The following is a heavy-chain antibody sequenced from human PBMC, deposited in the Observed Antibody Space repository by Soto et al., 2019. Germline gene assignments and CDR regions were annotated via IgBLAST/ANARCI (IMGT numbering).Heavy chain of an antibody. CDR1: GFTFTSYA. J-gene: IGHJ4*02. D-gene: IGHD3-16*02. CDR3: ARDRLRLGELSLIGYFDY. CDR2: ISYDGINE. V-gene: IGHV3-30*15. Sequence: QVQLVESGGSVVQPGRSLRLSCEASGFTFTSYAMHWVRQAPGKGLEWVAVISYDGINEYYADSVKDRFTISRDNSKSTLFLQMSSLRVEDTAVYYCARDRLRLGELSLIGYFDYWGQGTLVTVSS.